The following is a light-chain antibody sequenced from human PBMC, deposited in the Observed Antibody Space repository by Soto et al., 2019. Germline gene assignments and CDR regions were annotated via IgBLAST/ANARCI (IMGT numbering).Light chain of an antibody. V-gene: IGKV3-20*01. CDR1: QSVSSSY. J-gene: IGKJ2*01. CDR2: GAT. Sequence: EIGLTQAPGTLSLYPGERATFSCRASQSVSSSYLAWYQQKPGQAPRLLIYGATSRATGIPDRFSGSGSGTDFTLTISRLEPEDFAVYYCQQYGSSPLYTFGQGTKLEIK. CDR3: QQYGSSPLYT.